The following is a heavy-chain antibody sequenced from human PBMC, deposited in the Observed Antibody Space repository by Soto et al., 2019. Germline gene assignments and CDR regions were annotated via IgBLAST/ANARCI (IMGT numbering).Heavy chain of an antibody. J-gene: IGHJ5*02. Sequence: EVQLLESGGGLVQPGGSLRLSCAASGLSFSSHAMTWVRQAPGKGLEWVSSISGSGAGTYYAASVKGRFTISRDNSKNTLYLQMNSLRAEDTAVYYCAKSPGLGPTSLESWGQGILVTVSS. CDR1: GLSFSSHA. CDR2: ISGSGAGT. CDR3: AKSPGLGPTSLES. D-gene: IGHD1-26*01. V-gene: IGHV3-23*01.